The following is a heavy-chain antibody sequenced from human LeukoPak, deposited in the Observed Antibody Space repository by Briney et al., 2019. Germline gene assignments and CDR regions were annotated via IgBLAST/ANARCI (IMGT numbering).Heavy chain of an antibody. CDR1: GGSISSYY. J-gene: IGHJ5*02. V-gene: IGHV4-59*01. D-gene: IGHD4-17*01. Sequence: PSETLSLTCTVSGGSISSYYWSWIRQPPGKGLEWIAFTHESGTTNYNPSLKSRFTMSLDTSKNQFSLRLSSVTTADTAFYYCARSRGGYGDYGSWFDPWGQGTLVNVSP. CDR2: THESGTT. CDR3: ARSRGGYGDYGSWFDP.